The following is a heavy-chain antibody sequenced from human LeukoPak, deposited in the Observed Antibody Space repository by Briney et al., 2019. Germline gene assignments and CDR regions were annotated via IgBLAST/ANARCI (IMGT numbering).Heavy chain of an antibody. J-gene: IGHJ4*02. D-gene: IGHD3-10*01. CDR3: ARGRNYYGSGSLVDY. CDR2: INHSGNT. Sequence: SETLPLTCAVYGGSFSGYYWSWIRQPPGKGLEWIGEINHSGNTNYNPSLKSRVTISVDTSKNQFSLKLSSVTAADTAVYYCARGRNYYGSGSLVDYWGQGTLVTVSS. V-gene: IGHV4-34*01. CDR1: GGSFSGYY.